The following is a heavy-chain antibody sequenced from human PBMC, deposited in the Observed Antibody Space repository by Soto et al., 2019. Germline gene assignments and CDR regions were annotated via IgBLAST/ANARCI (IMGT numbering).Heavy chain of an antibody. D-gene: IGHD2-2*01. Sequence: QVQVVESGGGVVQAGRSLRLSCEVSGFTFSRYGMHWVRQAPGKGLEWVASIWYDGSNKNYGDSVKGRFTVSRDDFKNTVYLQMNSLRAEDTAVYYCARGRGCSTGCHNFDYWGQGTLVTVSS. CDR1: GFTFSRYG. V-gene: IGHV3-33*01. CDR2: IWYDGSNK. CDR3: ARGRGCSTGCHNFDY. J-gene: IGHJ4*02.